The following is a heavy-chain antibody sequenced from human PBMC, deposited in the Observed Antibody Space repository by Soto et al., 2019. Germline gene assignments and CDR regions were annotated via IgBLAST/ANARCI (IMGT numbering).Heavy chain of an antibody. CDR1: GYTFTSYG. D-gene: IGHD4-17*01. CDR3: TRDRITVTPCLIFDY. CDR2: MSAYSGNT. J-gene: IGHJ4*02. V-gene: IGHV1-18*01. Sequence: QVQLVQSGAEVKKPGASVKVSCKASGYTFTSYGISWVRQAPGQGLEWMGWMSAYSGNTDYPQKLQGRVTMTRDTSTSKAYMELRSMRSDDTAVYYCTRDRITVTPCLIFDYWGQGTLVAVST.